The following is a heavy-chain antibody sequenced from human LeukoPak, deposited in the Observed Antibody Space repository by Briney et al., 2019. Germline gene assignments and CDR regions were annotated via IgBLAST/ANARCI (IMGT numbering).Heavy chain of an antibody. Sequence: GGSLRLSCAASGFTFSSYDMHWVRQASGKGLEWVSAIGTAGDTYYPGSVKGRFTISRENAKNSLYLQMNSLRAGDTAVYYCARVQGLDFRWYFDLWGRGTLVTVSS. CDR1: GFTFSSYD. CDR2: IGTAGDT. V-gene: IGHV3-13*01. CDR3: ARVQGLDFRWYFDL. J-gene: IGHJ2*01.